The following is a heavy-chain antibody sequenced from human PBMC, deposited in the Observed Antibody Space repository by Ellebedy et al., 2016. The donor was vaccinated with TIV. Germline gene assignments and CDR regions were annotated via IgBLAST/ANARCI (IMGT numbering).Heavy chain of an antibody. D-gene: IGHD4/OR15-4a*01. V-gene: IGHV1-69*06. CDR3: ARVANPYYYYGMDV. J-gene: IGHJ6*02. Sequence: SVKVSXXASGGTFSSYAISWVRQAPGQGLEWMGGIIPIFGTANYAQKFQGRVTITADKSTSTAYMELSSLRSEDTAVYYCARVANPYYYYGMDVWGQGTTVTVSS. CDR1: GGTFSSYA. CDR2: IIPIFGTA.